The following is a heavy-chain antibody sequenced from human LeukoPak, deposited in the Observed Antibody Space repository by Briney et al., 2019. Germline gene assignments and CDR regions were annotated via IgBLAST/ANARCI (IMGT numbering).Heavy chain of an antibody. J-gene: IGHJ3*02. D-gene: IGHD4-11*01. CDR2: IKSDGSEK. CDR1: GFTFSSYR. V-gene: IGHV3-7*04. Sequence: GGSLTLSCAASGFTFSSYRMTWVRQAPGKGLEWVALIKSDGSEKYYVDSVKGRFTISRDNAKSSLYLPMNSLRAEDTAVYYCARNSRYSFDIWGQGTMVTVSS. CDR3: ARNSRYSFDI.